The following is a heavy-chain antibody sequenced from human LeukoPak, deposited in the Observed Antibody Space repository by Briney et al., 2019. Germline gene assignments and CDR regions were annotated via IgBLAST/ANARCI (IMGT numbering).Heavy chain of an antibody. CDR2: INSDGSST. J-gene: IGHJ4*02. CDR3: AKDFSSWYTSFDY. V-gene: IGHV3-74*01. CDR1: GFTFSSYW. Sequence: GGSLRLSCAASGFTFSSYWMHWVRQAPGKGLVWVSRINSDGSSTSYADSVKGRFTISRDNAKNSLYLQMNSLRAEDTAVYYCAKDFSSWYTSFDYWGQGTLVTVSS. D-gene: IGHD6-13*01.